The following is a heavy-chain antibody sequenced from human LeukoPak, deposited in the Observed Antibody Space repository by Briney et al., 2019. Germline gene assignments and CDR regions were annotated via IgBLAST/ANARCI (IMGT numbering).Heavy chain of an antibody. D-gene: IGHD5-18*01. CDR3: ARDHRRGTAMVTRYYYYYYYMDV. J-gene: IGHJ6*03. Sequence: ASVKVSCKASGYTFTSYYMHWVRQAPGQGLEWMGIINPSGGSTSYAQKFQGRVTMTRDMSTSTVYMELSSLRSEDTAVYYCARDHRRGTAMVTRYYYYYYYMDVWGKGTTVTVSS. CDR2: INPSGGST. V-gene: IGHV1-46*01. CDR1: GYTFTSYY.